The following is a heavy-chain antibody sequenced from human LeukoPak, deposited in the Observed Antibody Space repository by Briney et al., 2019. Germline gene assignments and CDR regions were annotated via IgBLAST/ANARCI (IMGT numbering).Heavy chain of an antibody. V-gene: IGHV3-23*01. CDR2: ISGSGAST. Sequence: GGSLRLSCAASGFTFNSYAMGWVRQAPGKGLEWVSAISGSGASTYYADSVRGRFTISRDNSKNTLFLQMNSLRAEDTAIYYCAKDLRQREYRNFDYWGQGTLVTVSS. D-gene: IGHD2/OR15-2a*01. CDR1: GFTFNSYA. J-gene: IGHJ4*02. CDR3: AKDLRQREYRNFDY.